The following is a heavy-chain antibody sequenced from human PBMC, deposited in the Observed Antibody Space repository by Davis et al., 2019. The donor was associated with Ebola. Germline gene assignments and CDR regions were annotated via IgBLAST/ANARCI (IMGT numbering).Heavy chain of an antibody. D-gene: IGHD4-23*01. CDR3: ARLHGGNSGDPFDY. CDR2: IYHSGST. J-gene: IGHJ4*02. V-gene: IGHV4-4*02. CDR1: RCSISSSNW. Sequence: SEPLSLTCAVSRCSISSSNWWSSVRQPPGKGLEWNGDIYHSGSTNYNPSLKSRVTISVDTSKNQFSLKLSSVTAADTAVYYCARLHGGNSGDPFDYWGQGTLVTVSS.